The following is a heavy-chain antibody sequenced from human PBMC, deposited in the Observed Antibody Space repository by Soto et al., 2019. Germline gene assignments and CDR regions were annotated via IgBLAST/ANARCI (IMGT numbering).Heavy chain of an antibody. J-gene: IGHJ4*02. V-gene: IGHV3-15*01. CDR1: GFTFSNMW. CDR3: NPGHY. CDR2: IKDKTDGGTT. Sequence: PGGSLRLSCTASGFTFSNMWMSWVRQAPGKGLEWVGRIKDKTDGGTTDYAAPVKGRFAISRDDSKSRLYLQMNSLKTDDTAVYYCNPGHYWGQGNLVTVSS.